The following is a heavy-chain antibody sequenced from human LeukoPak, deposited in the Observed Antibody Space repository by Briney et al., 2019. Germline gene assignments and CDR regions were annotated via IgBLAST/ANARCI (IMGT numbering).Heavy chain of an antibody. Sequence: SETLSLTCTVSGGSISSSSYYWGWIRQPPGKGLEWIGSIYYSGSTYYNPSLKSRVTISVDTSKNQFSLKLSSVTAADTAVYYCASNWIYPNYYYYYMDVWGKGTTVTASS. CDR3: ASNWIYPNYYYYYMDV. CDR1: GGSISSSSYY. D-gene: IGHD1-7*01. V-gene: IGHV4-39*01. J-gene: IGHJ6*03. CDR2: IYYSGST.